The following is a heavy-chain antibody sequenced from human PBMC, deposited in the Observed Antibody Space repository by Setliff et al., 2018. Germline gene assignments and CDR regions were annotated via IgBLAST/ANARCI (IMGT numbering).Heavy chain of an antibody. CDR3: AVAVAGMNHFDY. J-gene: IGHJ4*02. CDR2: ISYDGSNK. V-gene: IGHV3-30-3*01. Sequence: GGSLRLSCAASGFLYSNNAFHWVRQTPGKGLEWVAVISYDGSNKYYADSVKGRFTISRDNSKNTLYLQMNSLRAEDTAVYYCAVAVAGMNHFDYWGQGTLVTVSS. D-gene: IGHD6-19*01. CDR1: GFLYSNNA.